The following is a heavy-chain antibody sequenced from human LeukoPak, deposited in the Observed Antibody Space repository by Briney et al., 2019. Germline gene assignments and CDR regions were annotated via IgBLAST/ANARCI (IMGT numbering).Heavy chain of an antibody. CDR1: GYTFTGYY. CDR3: ARYCSGGCCYTNFDY. CDR2: INPNSGGT. D-gene: IGHD2-15*01. V-gene: IGHV1-2*06. J-gene: IGHJ4*02. Sequence: ASVTVSCKASGYTFTGYYMHWVRQAPGQGLEWMGRINPNSGGTNYAQKFQGRVTMTRDTSISTAYMELSRLRSDDTAVYYCARYCSGGCCYTNFDYWGQGTLVTVSS.